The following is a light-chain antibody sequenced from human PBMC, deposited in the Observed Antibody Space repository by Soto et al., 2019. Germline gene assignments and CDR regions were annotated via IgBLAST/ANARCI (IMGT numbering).Light chain of an antibody. J-gene: IGLJ1*01. CDR1: KNDIGVYDF. V-gene: IGLV2-8*01. CDR2: EVV. Sequence: QSALTQPPSASGSPGQSVTISCTGTKNDIGVYDFVSWYQHHPGKAPRLIIYEVVQRPSGVPDRFSGSKSGTSASLAITGLQAEDEADYYCQSYDTSLSGSEVFGTGTKVTVL. CDR3: QSYDTSLSGSEV.